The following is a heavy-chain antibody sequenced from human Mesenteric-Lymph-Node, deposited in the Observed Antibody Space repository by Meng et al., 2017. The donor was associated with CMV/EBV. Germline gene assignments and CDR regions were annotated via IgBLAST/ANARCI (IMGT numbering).Heavy chain of an antibody. CDR3: AKDLLGGTTDGMDV. V-gene: IGHV3-21*01. D-gene: IGHD1-14*01. Sequence: GESLKISCAASGFTFSSYSMNWVRQAPGKGLEWVSSISSSSSYIYYADSVKGRFTVSRDTSKNTVYLQMHSLRAEDAAVYYCAKDLLGGTTDGMDVWGQGTKVTVSS. J-gene: IGHJ6*02. CDR2: ISSSSSYI. CDR1: GFTFSSYS.